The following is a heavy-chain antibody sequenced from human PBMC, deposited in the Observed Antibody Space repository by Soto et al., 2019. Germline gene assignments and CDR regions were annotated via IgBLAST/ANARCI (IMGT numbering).Heavy chain of an antibody. Sequence: GGSLRLSCAASGFTFSSYWMHWVRQAPGKGLVWVSRINSDGSSTSYADSVKGRFTISRDNAKNTLYLQMNSLRAEDTAVYYCARDFEYDYIWGSYRYRNDAFDIWGQGTMVTVSS. V-gene: IGHV3-74*01. J-gene: IGHJ3*02. CDR1: GFTFSSYW. CDR2: INSDGSST. CDR3: ARDFEYDYIWGSYRYRNDAFDI. D-gene: IGHD3-16*02.